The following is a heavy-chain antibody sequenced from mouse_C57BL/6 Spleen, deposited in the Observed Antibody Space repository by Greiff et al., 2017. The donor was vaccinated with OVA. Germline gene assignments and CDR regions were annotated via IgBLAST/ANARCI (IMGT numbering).Heavy chain of an antibody. CDR2: FYPGDGDT. J-gene: IGHJ2*01. CDR1: GSAFSSFW. V-gene: IGHV1-80*01. D-gene: IGHD3-2*02. CDR3: ARSPPSSGYDY. Sequence: LQESGAELVKPGASVKISCKASGSAFSSFWLNRVKQRPGKGLEWFGQFYPGDGDTNYNGKFKGKATLTADKSSSTAYMQLSSLTSEDSAVYFCARSPPSSGYDYWGQGTTLTVSS.